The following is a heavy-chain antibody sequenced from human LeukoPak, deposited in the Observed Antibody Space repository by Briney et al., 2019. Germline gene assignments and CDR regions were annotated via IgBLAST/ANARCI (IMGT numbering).Heavy chain of an antibody. V-gene: IGHV3-23*01. CDR3: ARGMAGNDAFDI. D-gene: IGHD6-19*01. J-gene: IGHJ3*02. CDR1: GFTFSSYT. Sequence: GGSLRLSCAASGFTFSSYTMSWVRRAPGKGLEWVSSLTDNGASRHYADSVKGRFTISSDNSKNTLYLQMNSLRAEDTAVYYCARGMAGNDAFDIWGQGTMVTVSS. CDR2: LTDNGASR.